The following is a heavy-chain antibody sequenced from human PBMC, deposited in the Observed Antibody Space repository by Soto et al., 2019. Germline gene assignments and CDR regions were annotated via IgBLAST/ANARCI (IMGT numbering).Heavy chain of an antibody. CDR1: GFTFSNDS. D-gene: IGHD3-16*01. Sequence: PGGALRLSWAASGFTFSNDSMNWVRQAPGKGLEWVSSISTSSGYRYYADSVKGRFTISRDNAKKSLYLQMNSLRAEDTAVYYCARDLHDYVSFRFDPWGQGTLVTVSS. J-gene: IGHJ5*02. CDR3: ARDLHDYVSFRFDP. V-gene: IGHV3-21*01. CDR2: ISTSSGYR.